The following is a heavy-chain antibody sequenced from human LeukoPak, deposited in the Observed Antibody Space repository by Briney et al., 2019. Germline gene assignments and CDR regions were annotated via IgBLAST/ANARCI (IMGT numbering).Heavy chain of an antibody. J-gene: IGHJ3*02. CDR1: GYTFTGDY. Sequence: GASVRVSCKASGYTFTGDYMHWVRQAPGQGLEWMGWINPNSGGTNYAQKLQGRVTMTRSTTISTAYMEISTLRSEDTAAYYCARGSSRSFDIWGLGTMVTVSS. CDR3: ARGSSRSFDI. V-gene: IGHV1-2*02. CDR2: INPNSGGT. D-gene: IGHD3-10*01.